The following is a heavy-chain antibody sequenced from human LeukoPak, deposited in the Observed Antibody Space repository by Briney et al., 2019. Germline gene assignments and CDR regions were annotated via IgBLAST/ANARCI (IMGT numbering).Heavy chain of an antibody. J-gene: IGHJ4*02. CDR2: INANSDVT. Sequence: ASVKVSCKASGYTFIDYYIHWVGQAPGRGREWMGSINANSDVTNYAQNFQGRVTMTRDTFIRTAYMELSRLTSDDTAVYYCARGRSFGELGVYWGQGTLLTVSS. V-gene: IGHV1-2*02. D-gene: IGHD3-10*01. CDR1: GYTFIDYY. CDR3: ARGRSFGELGVY.